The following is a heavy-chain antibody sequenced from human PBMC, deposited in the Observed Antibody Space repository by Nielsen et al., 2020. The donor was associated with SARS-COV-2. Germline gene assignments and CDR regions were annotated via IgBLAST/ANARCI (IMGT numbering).Heavy chain of an antibody. J-gene: IGHJ4*02. CDR2: IEPSDSYT. V-gene: IGHV5-10-1*01. Sequence: GASLKISCEGSGSSFTSYWISWVRQMPGKGLEWMGRIEPSDSYTNYSPSFQGHVTISADKSISTAYLQWSSLKASDTAMYYCASLNSYSTYYDYWGQGTLVTVSS. D-gene: IGHD6-13*01. CDR1: GSSFTSYW. CDR3: ASLNSYSTYYDY.